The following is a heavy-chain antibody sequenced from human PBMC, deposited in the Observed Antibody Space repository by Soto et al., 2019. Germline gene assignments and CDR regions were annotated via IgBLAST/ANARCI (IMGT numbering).Heavy chain of an antibody. CDR3: ARLGCGSYYYYGMDV. Sequence: SETLSLTCTVSGGSISSFYWTWIRQSAGKGLEWIGRIYSSGSTNYNPSLKSRVTMSVDTSKNQFSLRLSSVTAADTAVYYCARLGCGSYYYYGMDVWGQGTTVPVSS. J-gene: IGHJ6*02. CDR1: GGSISSFY. CDR2: IYSSGST. V-gene: IGHV4-4*07.